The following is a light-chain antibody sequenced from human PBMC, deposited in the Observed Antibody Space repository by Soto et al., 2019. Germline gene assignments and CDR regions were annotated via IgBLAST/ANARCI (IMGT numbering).Light chain of an antibody. CDR1: SSDVGGYNF. V-gene: IGLV2-14*03. J-gene: IGLJ1*01. Sequence: QSALTQPASVSGSPGQSITISCTGTSSDVGGYNFVTWYQQHPGEAPKLMIHDVSSRASGVPNRFSGSKYGTTDSLTISGLQAEDEADYYCCSYASSTSYVFGSGTKLTVL. CDR2: DVS. CDR3: CSYASSTSYV.